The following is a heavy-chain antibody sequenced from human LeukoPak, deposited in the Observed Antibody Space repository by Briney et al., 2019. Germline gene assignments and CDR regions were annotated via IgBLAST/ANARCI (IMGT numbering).Heavy chain of an antibody. D-gene: IGHD6-6*01. CDR1: GGTFSSYA. Sequence: SVTVSCKASGGTFSSYAISWVRQAPGQGLEWMGGIIPIFGTANYAQKFQGRVTITTDESTSTAYMELSSLRSEDTAVYYCARGLAARPCWFDPWGQGTLVTVSS. J-gene: IGHJ5*02. V-gene: IGHV1-69*05. CDR2: IIPIFGTA. CDR3: ARGLAARPCWFDP.